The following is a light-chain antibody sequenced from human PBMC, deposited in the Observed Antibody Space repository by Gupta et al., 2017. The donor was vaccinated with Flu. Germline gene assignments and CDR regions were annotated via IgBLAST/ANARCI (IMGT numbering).Light chain of an antibody. CDR2: QDD. J-gene: IGLJ3*02. CDR1: TLGEKY. Sequence: SYELTQPPSVSVSPGQTASITCSGDTLGEKYVSWFQQKPGQSPVLVIYQDDKRPSGIPERFSGSNSGNTATLTISGTQAMDESYYYCQAWDSSTWVFGGGTKLTVL. CDR3: QAWDSSTWV. V-gene: IGLV3-1*01.